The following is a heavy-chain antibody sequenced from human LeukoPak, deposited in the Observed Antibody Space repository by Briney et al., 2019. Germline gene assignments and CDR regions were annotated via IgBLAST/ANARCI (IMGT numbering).Heavy chain of an antibody. Sequence: PSQTLSLTCTVSGGSISSDDYYWSWIRQPPGEGLEWIGFIYYSGSTYYKPSLKSRVTISMDTSKNQFSLRLSSVTAADTAVYYCARCPSPGWFDPWGQGTLVTVSS. CDR2: IYYSGST. V-gene: IGHV4-30-4*08. J-gene: IGHJ5*02. CDR3: ARCPSPGWFDP. CDR1: GGSISSDDYY.